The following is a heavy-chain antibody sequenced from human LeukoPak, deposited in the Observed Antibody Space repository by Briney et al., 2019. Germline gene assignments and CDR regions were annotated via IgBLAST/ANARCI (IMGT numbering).Heavy chain of an antibody. V-gene: IGHV3-48*03. Sequence: GGSLRLSCAASGFIFSSYEMNWVRQGPGQGLEWVSYTSSSGSTMDYADSVKGRFTISRDNAKNSLYLQMNSLRAEDTALYYCARDRGSTMVRSFDIWGQGTVVTVSS. CDR3: ARDRGSTMVRSFDI. J-gene: IGHJ3*02. CDR1: GFIFSSYE. D-gene: IGHD4/OR15-4a*01. CDR2: TSSSGSTM.